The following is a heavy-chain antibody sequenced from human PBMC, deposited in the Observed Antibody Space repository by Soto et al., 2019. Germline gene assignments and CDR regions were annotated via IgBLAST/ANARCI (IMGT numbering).Heavy chain of an antibody. CDR3: ARVPYYYHSSGYHDY. J-gene: IGHJ4*02. Sequence: GGSLRLSCAASGFTFSSYSMNWVRQAPGKGLEWVSSISSSSSYIYYADSVKGRFTISRDNAKNSLYLQMNSLRAEDTVVYYCARVPYYYHSSGYHDYWGQGTLVTVSS. V-gene: IGHV3-21*01. CDR2: ISSSSSYI. D-gene: IGHD3-22*01. CDR1: GFTFSSYS.